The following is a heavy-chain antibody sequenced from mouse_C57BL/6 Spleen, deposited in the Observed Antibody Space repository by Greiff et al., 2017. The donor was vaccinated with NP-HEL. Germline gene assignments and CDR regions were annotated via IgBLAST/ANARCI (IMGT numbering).Heavy chain of an antibody. J-gene: IGHJ3*01. CDR1: GFNIKDDY. V-gene: IGHV14-4*01. D-gene: IGHD2-3*01. CDR2: IDPENGDT. CDR3: TTDGYYH. Sequence: EVQLHQSGAELVRPGASVKLSCTASGFNIKDDYMHWVKQRPEQGLEWIGWIDPENGDTEYASKFQGKATITADTSSNTAYLQLSSLTSEDTAVYYCTTDGYYHWGQGTLVTVSA.